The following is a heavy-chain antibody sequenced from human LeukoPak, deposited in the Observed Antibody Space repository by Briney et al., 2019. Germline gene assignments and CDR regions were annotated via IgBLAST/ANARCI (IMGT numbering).Heavy chain of an antibody. V-gene: IGHV3-48*03. CDR2: ISSSGSTI. CDR1: GFTFSSYE. D-gene: IGHD6-13*01. J-gene: IGHJ6*02. Sequence: PGGSLRLSCAASGFTFSSYEMNWVRQAPGKGLEWVSYISSSGSTIYYADSVKGRFTISRDNAKNSLYLQMNSLRAEDTAVYYCARAFRIAAALNYSMDVWGQGTTVTVSS. CDR3: ARAFRIAAALNYSMDV.